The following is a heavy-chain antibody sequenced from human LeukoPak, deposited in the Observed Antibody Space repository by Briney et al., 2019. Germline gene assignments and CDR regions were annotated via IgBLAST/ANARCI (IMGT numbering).Heavy chain of an antibody. CDR1: GGSFSGYY. Sequence: PSETLSLTCAVYGGSFSGYYWSWIRQPPGEGLEWIAKINHSGSTNYNPSLKSRVTISVDRSKNQFSLKLSSVTAADTAMYYCARLRLRYKSDGDSTSYEAVDIWGPGTVVTVSS. CDR3: ARLRLRYKSDGDSTSYEAVDI. V-gene: IGHV4-34*01. CDR2: INHSGST. D-gene: IGHD2-21*01. J-gene: IGHJ3*02.